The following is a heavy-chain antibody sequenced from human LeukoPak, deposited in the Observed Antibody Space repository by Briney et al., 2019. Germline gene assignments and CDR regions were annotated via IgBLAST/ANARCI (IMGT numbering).Heavy chain of an antibody. CDR2: IKQDGSEK. J-gene: IGHJ4*02. D-gene: IGHD3-10*01. Sequence: GGSLRLSCAASGFTFSGSAIHWVRQAPGKGLEWVANIKQDGSEKYYVDSVKGRFTISRDNAKNTLYLQMNSLRADDTAVYYCAGERSDMTDYWGQGTLVTVSS. CDR1: GFTFSGSA. V-gene: IGHV3-7*01. CDR3: AGERSDMTDY.